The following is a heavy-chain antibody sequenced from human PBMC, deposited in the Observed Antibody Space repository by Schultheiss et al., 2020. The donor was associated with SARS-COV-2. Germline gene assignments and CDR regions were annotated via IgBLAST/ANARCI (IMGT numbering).Heavy chain of an antibody. Sequence: ASVKVSCKASGYTFTGYYMHWVRQAPGQGLEWMGRINPNSGGTNYAQKFRGRVTMTRDTSISTAYMELSRLRSEDTAVYYCARVCSGTSCQSLDAFDIWGQGTMVTVAS. CDR1: GYTFTGYY. D-gene: IGHD2-2*01. J-gene: IGHJ3*02. V-gene: IGHV1-2*06. CDR2: INPNSGGT. CDR3: ARVCSGTSCQSLDAFDI.